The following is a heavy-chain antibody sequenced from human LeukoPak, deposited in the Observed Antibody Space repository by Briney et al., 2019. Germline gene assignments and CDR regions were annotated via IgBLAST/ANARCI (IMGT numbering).Heavy chain of an antibody. V-gene: IGHV3-30-3*01. D-gene: IGHD3-22*01. J-gene: IGHJ4*02. Sequence: GGSLRLSCAASGFTFSTYSMHWVRQAPGKGLEWVAIIAHDGDNNYYADSVKGRFTISRDTSKNTLYLQMNSLRAEDSAVYYCAIEYTSGYYLTFYYRGQRTVVTVAS. CDR1: GFTFSTYS. CDR2: IAHDGDNN. CDR3: AIEYTSGYYLTFYY.